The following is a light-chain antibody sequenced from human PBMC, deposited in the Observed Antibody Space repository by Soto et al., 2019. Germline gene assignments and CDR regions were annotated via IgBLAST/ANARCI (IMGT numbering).Light chain of an antibody. CDR3: QEFASN. V-gene: IGKV1-5*03. CDR1: QSISTW. CDR2: KAS. Sequence: DIQMTQSPSTLSASVGDRVTITCRASQSISTWLAWYQQKPGKAPKLLIYKASGLESGVPSRFSGSGSGTDFILTINRLEPEDFAVYYCQEFASNFGGGTKVDIK. J-gene: IGKJ4*01.